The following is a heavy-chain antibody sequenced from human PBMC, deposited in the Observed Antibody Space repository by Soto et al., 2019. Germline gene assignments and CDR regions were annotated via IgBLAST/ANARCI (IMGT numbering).Heavy chain of an antibody. CDR2: INPNSGGT. V-gene: IGHV1-2*04. CDR1: GYTFTGYY. Sequence: GASVKVSCKASGYTFTGYYMHWVRQAPGQGLEWMGWINPNSGGTNYAQKFQGWVTMTRDTSISTAYMELSRLRSDDTAVYYCARDHRKNVVVVPAAYYYYMDVWGKGTTVTVSS. D-gene: IGHD2-2*01. J-gene: IGHJ6*03. CDR3: ARDHRKNVVVVPAAYYYYMDV.